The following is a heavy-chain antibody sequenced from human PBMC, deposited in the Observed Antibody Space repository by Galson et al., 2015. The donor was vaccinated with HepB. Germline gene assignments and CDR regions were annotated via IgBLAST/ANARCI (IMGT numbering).Heavy chain of an antibody. Sequence: SETLSLTCAVYGGSFSGYYWSWIRQPPGKGLEWIGEINHSGSTNYNPSLKSRVTISVDTSKNQFSLKLSSVTAADTAVYYCARAGGDYYWYFDLWGRGTLVTVSS. CDR2: INHSGST. J-gene: IGHJ2*01. CDR3: ARAGGDYYWYFDL. V-gene: IGHV4-34*01. CDR1: GGSFSGYY. D-gene: IGHD2-21*01.